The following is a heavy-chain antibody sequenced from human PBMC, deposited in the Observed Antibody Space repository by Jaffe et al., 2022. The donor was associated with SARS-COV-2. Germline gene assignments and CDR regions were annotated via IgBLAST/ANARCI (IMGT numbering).Heavy chain of an antibody. Sequence: QLQLQESGPGLVKPSETLSLTCTVSGGSISSSSYYWGWIRQPPGKGLEWIGSIYYSGSTYYNPSLKSRVTISVDTSKNQFSLKLSSVTAADTAVYYCAREIRITMIVSGAFDIWGQGTMVTVSS. CDR3: AREIRITMIVSGAFDI. J-gene: IGHJ3*02. CDR2: IYYSGST. CDR1: GGSISSSSYY. D-gene: IGHD3-22*01. V-gene: IGHV4-39*02.